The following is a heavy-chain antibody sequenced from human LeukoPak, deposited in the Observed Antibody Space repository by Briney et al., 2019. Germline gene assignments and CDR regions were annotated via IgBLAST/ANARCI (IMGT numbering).Heavy chain of an antibody. D-gene: IGHD2-2*01. CDR3: ARRLTQYDCFDP. J-gene: IGHJ5*02. CDR2: TYYRSTWYN. CDR1: GDSVSSNSVT. V-gene: IGHV6-1*01. Sequence: SQTLSLTCAISGDSVSSNSVTWNWIRQSPSRGLEWLGRTYYRSTWYNDYAVSVRGRITVNPDTSKNQFSLHLNSVTPEDTAVYYCARRLTQYDCFDPWGQGILVTVS.